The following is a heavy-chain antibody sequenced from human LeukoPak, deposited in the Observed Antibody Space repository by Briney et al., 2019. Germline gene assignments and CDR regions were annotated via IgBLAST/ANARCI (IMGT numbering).Heavy chain of an antibody. CDR1: GGSISSSY. D-gene: IGHD5-18*01. J-gene: IGHJ3*02. CDR2: IYYSGST. V-gene: IGHV4-59*12. Sequence: PSETLSLTFTVSGGSISSSYWTWIRQPPGKGLEWIGYIYYSGSTNYNPSLKSRVTISVDRSKNQFSLKLSSVTAADAAVYYCARGPNVDTATYSGNNAFDIWGQGTMVTVSS. CDR3: ARGPNVDTATYSGNNAFDI.